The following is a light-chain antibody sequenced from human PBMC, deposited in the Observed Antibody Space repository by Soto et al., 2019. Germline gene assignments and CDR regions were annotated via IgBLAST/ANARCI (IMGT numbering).Light chain of an antibody. CDR1: QSVSSSY. CDR2: GAS. V-gene: IGKV3-20*01. Sequence: EIVLTQSPGTLSLSPGERATLSCRASQSVSSSYLAWYRQKPGQAPSLLIYGASRRATGIPDRFSGSGSGTDFTLTISRLGPEDFAVYYCQQYGRSPWTFGQGTKVEVK. CDR3: QQYGRSPWT. J-gene: IGKJ1*01.